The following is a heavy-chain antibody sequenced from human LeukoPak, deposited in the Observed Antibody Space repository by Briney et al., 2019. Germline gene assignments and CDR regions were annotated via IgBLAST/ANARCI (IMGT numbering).Heavy chain of an antibody. CDR2: IYTSGST. D-gene: IGHD3-22*01. J-gene: IGHJ4*02. Sequence: PSQTLSLTCTVSGGSISSGSYYWTWIRQPAGKGLEWIGRIYTSGSTNYNPSLKSRVSISGDTSKNQFSLKLSSVTAADTAVYYCARLAYYYPDYWGQGTLVTVSS. CDR3: ARLAYYYPDY. V-gene: IGHV4-61*02. CDR1: GGSISSGSYY.